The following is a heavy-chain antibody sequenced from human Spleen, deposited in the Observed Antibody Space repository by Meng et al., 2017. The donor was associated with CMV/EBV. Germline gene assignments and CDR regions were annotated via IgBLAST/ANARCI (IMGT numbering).Heavy chain of an antibody. CDR3: AGDPGIAASRDY. D-gene: IGHD6-13*01. J-gene: IGHJ4*02. CDR1: GFTFSSYP. V-gene: IGHV3-30*03. Sequence: GESLKISCAASGFTFSSYPMHWVRQAPGKGLEWVAIISYDGSNKYYADSVKGQFTISRDNSKNSLYLQMTSLRAEDTAVYYCAGDPGIAASRDYWGQGTLVTVSS. CDR2: ISYDGSNK.